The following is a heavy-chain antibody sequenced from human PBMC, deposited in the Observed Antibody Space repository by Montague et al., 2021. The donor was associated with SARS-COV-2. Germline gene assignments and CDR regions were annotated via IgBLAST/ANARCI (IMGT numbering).Heavy chain of an antibody. CDR2: IHHGGST. Sequence: SETLSLTCAVHGGSFSTYSWNWIRQPPGKGLEWIGEIHHGGSTNYNPSLKSRVTISADTSKNQFSLKLTSVAAADTAVYHCARLGDGVVPSPILGVGPYYSYYYMDVXGKGTTVTVSS. CDR1: GGSFSTYS. D-gene: IGHD3-10*01. V-gene: IGHV4-34*01. CDR3: ARLGDGVVPSPILGVGPYYSYYYMDV. J-gene: IGHJ6*03.